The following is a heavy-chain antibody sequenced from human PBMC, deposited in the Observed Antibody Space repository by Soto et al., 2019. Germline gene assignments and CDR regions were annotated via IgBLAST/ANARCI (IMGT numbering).Heavy chain of an antibody. D-gene: IGHD1-26*01. Sequence: QLQLQESGSGLVKPSQTLSLTCAVSGGTISSGGYSWSWIRQPPGKGLEWIGYIYHSGSTYYNPSLKSRVTISVDRSKNQFSLKLSSVTAADTAVYYCRARGPLPTAGNGESYYYGMDVWGQGTTVTVSS. CDR3: RARGPLPTAGNGESYYYGMDV. V-gene: IGHV4-30-2*01. CDR2: IYHSGST. J-gene: IGHJ6*02. CDR1: GGTISSGGYS.